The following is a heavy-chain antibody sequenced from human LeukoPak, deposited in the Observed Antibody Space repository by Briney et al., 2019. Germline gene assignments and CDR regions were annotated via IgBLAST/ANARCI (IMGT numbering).Heavy chain of an antibody. Sequence: GGSLRLSCAASGFTFSSYAMSWDRQAPGRGLEWVSAISGSGGSTYYADSVKGRFTISRDNSKNTLYLQMNSLRAEDTAVYYCASYDSSGYYPWAFDYWGQGTLVTVSS. CDR2: ISGSGGST. J-gene: IGHJ4*02. CDR3: ASYDSSGYYPWAFDY. V-gene: IGHV3-23*01. CDR1: GFTFSSYA. D-gene: IGHD3-22*01.